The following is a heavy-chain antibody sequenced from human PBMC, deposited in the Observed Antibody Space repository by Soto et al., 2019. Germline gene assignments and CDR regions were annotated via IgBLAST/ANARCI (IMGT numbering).Heavy chain of an antibody. J-gene: IGHJ5*02. D-gene: IGHD6-6*01. CDR2: ISSSGTAT. CDR1: GFTFRDYD. V-gene: IGHV3-11*01. Sequence: QVQLVESGGGLVRPGGSLRLSCAASGFTFRDYDMSWIRQAPGKGLEWVSCISSSGTATYYADSVKGRFTISRDNAKNSXXXXXXXXXXXXXXXXXXXXKGPRAARPNHWGQGTLVTVSS. CDR3: XXKGPRAARPNH.